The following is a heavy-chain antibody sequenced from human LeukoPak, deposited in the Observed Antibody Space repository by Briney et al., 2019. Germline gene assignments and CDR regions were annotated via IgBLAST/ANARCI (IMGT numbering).Heavy chain of an antibody. J-gene: IGHJ3*01. CDR1: GFTIRDDG. D-gene: IGHD4-17*01. CDR3: GRDPNGDYLGAFEF. CDR2: SRSGGPNN. V-gene: IGHV3-23*01. Sequence: GGSLRLSCAASGFTIRDDGLVGVRQAPGEGLEWVAGSRSGGPNNFYADAVKGRFTISRDNYKNTLYLQMNSLRADDTAVYYCGRDPNGDYLGAFEFWGHGTTVIVSS.